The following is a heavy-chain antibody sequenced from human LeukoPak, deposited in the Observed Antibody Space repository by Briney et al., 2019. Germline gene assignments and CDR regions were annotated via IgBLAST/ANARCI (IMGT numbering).Heavy chain of an antibody. CDR2: FDPEDGET. Sequence: ASVKVSCKVSGYTLTELSMHWVRQAPGKGLEWVGGFDPEDGETIYAQKFQGRVTMTEDTSTDTAYMELSSLRSEDTAVYYCATPPLYSGSYFCYWGQGTLVTVSS. D-gene: IGHD1-26*01. J-gene: IGHJ4*02. CDR3: ATPPLYSGSYFCY. CDR1: GYTLTELS. V-gene: IGHV1-24*01.